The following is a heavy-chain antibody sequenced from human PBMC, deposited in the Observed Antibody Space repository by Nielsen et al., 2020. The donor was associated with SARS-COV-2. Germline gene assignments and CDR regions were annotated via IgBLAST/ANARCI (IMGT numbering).Heavy chain of an antibody. V-gene: IGHV4-39*01. CDR2: IYYRGST. CDR1: GGSIRIDIFH. Sequence: SETLSLTCTVPGGSIRIDIFHWGWIRQPPGKRLEWIGSIYYRGSTSYNPSLKSRITISVDTSKNQFCLKLTSVTAADTAVYYCARLRDSGSVTYPRHNCLDPWGQGTLVTVSS. D-gene: IGHD3-10*01. J-gene: IGHJ5*02. CDR3: ARLRDSGSVTYPRHNCLDP.